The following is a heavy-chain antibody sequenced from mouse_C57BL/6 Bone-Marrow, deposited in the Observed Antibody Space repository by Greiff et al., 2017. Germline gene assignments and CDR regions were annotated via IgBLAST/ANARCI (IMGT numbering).Heavy chain of an antibody. V-gene: IGHV1-18*01. CDR1: GYTFTDYN. D-gene: IGHD2-1*01. J-gene: IGHJ1*03. CDR2: INPNNGGT. CDR3: AREGSYGKGWYFGV. Sequence: EVQLQQSGPELVKPGASVKIPCTASGYTFTDYNMDWVKQSHGKSLEWIGDINPNNGGTIYNQKFKGKATLTVDKSSSTAYMELRSLTSADTAVYYCAREGSYGKGWYFGVWGTVTTVTVSS.